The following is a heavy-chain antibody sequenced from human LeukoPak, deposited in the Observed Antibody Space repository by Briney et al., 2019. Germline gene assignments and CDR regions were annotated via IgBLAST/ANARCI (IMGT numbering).Heavy chain of an antibody. Sequence: PGRSLRLSCATSGFTFNSFGMHWVRQAPGKGLEWVSSISSSSTYIYYADSVKGRFTISRDNAKNTLYLQMNSLRAEDTAVYYCARDSGFSGTQRGEYWGQGTLVTVSS. CDR2: ISSSSTYI. D-gene: IGHD3/OR15-3a*01. J-gene: IGHJ4*02. V-gene: IGHV3-21*01. CDR1: GFTFNSFG. CDR3: ARDSGFSGTQRGEY.